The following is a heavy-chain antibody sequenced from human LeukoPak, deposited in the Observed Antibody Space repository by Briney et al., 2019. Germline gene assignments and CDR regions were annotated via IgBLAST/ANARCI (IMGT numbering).Heavy chain of an antibody. CDR2: IFTRGSN. D-gene: IGHD3-16*01. CDR3: ASSVGGDLGFDY. CDR1: GGSMSSYY. V-gene: IGHV4-4*07. Sequence: SETLSLTCTVSGGSMSSYYCSWIRQPAGNGLEWIGRIFTRGSNNYKSVLKSRVTMSVDASKNEFSLKVSSVTAADTAVYYCASSVGGDLGFDYWGQGTLVTVSS. J-gene: IGHJ4*02.